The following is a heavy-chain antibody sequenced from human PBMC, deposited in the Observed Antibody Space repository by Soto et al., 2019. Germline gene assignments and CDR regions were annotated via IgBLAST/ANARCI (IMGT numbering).Heavy chain of an antibody. Sequence: PSETLSLTCTDSGGSISSGDYYWSWIRQPPGKGLEWIGYIYYSGSTYYNPSLKSRVTISVDTSKNQFSLKLSSVTAADTAVYYCARGIAVAGTTWFDPWGQGTLVTVSS. CDR2: IYYSGST. V-gene: IGHV4-30-4*01. D-gene: IGHD6-19*01. J-gene: IGHJ5*02. CDR3: ARGIAVAGTTWFDP. CDR1: GGSISSGDYY.